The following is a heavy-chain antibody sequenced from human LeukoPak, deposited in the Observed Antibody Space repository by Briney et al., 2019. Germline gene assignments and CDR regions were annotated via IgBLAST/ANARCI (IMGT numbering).Heavy chain of an antibody. CDR1: GYTFTSYG. CDR2: IIPIFGTA. J-gene: IGHJ4*02. CDR3: ARGPMITFGGVIVRPFDY. V-gene: IGHV1-69*13. D-gene: IGHD3-16*02. Sequence: ASVKVSCTASGYTFTSYGISWVRQAPGQGLEWMGGIIPIFGTANYAQKFQGRVTITADESTSTAYMELSSLRSEDTAVYYCARGPMITFGGVIVRPFDYWGQGTLVTVSS.